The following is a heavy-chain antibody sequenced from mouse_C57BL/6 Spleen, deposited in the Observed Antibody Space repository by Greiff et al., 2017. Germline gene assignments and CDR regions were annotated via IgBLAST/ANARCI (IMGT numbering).Heavy chain of an antibody. CDR1: GYSITSGYY. J-gene: IGHJ2*01. D-gene: IGHD2-1*01. CDR3: ARDYYGNYDGY. Sequence: EVQRVESGPGLVKPSQSLSLTCSVTGYSITSGYYWNWIRQFPGNKLEWMGYISYDGSNNYNPSLKNRISITRDTSKNQFFLKLNSVTTEDTATYYCARDYYGNYDGYWGQGTTLTVSS. CDR2: ISYDGSN. V-gene: IGHV3-6*01.